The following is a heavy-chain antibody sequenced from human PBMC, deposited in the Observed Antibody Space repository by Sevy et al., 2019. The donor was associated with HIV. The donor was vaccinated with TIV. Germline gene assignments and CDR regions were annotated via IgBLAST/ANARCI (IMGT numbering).Heavy chain of an antibody. CDR3: AKDLAFIVGDAFDI. CDR2: ISGGDDST. J-gene: IGHJ3*02. CDR1: GFTFSSYW. V-gene: IGHV3-23*01. D-gene: IGHD1-26*01. Sequence: GGSLRLSCAASGFTFSSYWMTWVRQAPGKGLQWVSAISGGDDSTYYADSVKGRFTISRDNSKNTLYLQMNSLRAEDTAVYYCAKDLAFIVGDAFDIWGRGTLVTVSS.